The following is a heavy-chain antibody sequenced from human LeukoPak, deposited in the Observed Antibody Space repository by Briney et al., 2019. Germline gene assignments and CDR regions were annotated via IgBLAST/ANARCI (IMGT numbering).Heavy chain of an antibody. CDR3: TSFGSSSLHY. CDR1: GFTFSGSA. J-gene: IGHJ4*02. V-gene: IGHV3-73*01. D-gene: IGHD6-6*01. CDR2: IRSKANSYAT. Sequence: GGSLRLSCAASGFTFSGSAMHWVRQASGKGLEWVGRIRSKANSYATAYAASVKGRFTISRDDSKNTAYLQMNSLKTEDTAVYYCTSFGSSSLHYWGQGTLVTVSS.